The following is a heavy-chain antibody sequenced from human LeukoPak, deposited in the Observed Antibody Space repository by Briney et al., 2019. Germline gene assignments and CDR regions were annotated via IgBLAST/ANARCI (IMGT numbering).Heavy chain of an antibody. J-gene: IGHJ4*02. CDR1: GFTFNNYS. Sequence: SGGSLRLSCAASGFTFNNYSMTWVRQAPGKGLEWVSYISSGSGTMYYADSVKGRFTISRDNAKKSLYLQMNSLRDEDTAVYYCARAVLGYSWVYDYWGQGTLVTVSS. V-gene: IGHV3-48*02. D-gene: IGHD5-18*01. CDR3: ARAVLGYSWVYDY. CDR2: ISSGSGTM.